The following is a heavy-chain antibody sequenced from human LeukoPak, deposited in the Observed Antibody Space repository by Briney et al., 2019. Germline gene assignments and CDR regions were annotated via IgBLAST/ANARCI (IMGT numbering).Heavy chain of an antibody. J-gene: IGHJ4*02. D-gene: IGHD3-9*01. CDR1: GYTFTGYY. CDR2: INPNSGGT. V-gene: IGHV1-2*02. Sequence: ASVKVSCKASGYTFTGYYMHWVRQAPGQGLEWMGWINPNSGGTNYAQKFQGRVTMTRDTSISTAYMELSRLRSDDTAVYYCARGAVLRYFDWLGNFDYWGQGTLVTVSS. CDR3: ARGAVLRYFDWLGNFDY.